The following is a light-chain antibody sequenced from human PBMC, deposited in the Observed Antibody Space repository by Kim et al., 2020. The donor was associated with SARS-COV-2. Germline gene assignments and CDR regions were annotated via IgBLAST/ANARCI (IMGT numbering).Light chain of an antibody. J-gene: IGKJ2*01. V-gene: IGKV1-9*01. CDR1: QGINNY. CDR2: VAS. Sequence: SASVRDGVTIACPASQGINNYIAWYQQKPGKAPKLLIYVASTLQSGVPSRFRGSGSGTDFTLTITNLQPEDFATYYCKQLNSYPQTFGQGTKLEI. CDR3: KQLNSYPQT.